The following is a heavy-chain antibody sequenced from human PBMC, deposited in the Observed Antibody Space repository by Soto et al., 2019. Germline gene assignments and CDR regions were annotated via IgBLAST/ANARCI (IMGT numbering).Heavy chain of an antibody. J-gene: IGHJ4*02. CDR1: GGTFSSYS. Sequence: SVKVSCKSSGGTFSSYSISWVRQAPGQGLEWMGGIIPIFGTANYAQKFQGRVTITADESTSTAYMELSSLRSEDTAVYYCARLGLAHYDSSGLYYFDYWGQGTLVTVSS. V-gene: IGHV1-69*13. CDR2: IIPIFGTA. CDR3: ARLGLAHYDSSGLYYFDY. D-gene: IGHD3-22*01.